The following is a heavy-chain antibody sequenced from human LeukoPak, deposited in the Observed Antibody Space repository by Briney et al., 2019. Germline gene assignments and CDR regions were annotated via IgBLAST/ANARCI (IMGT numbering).Heavy chain of an antibody. CDR3: ARGYSYEDY. CDR2: VFYTGTT. V-gene: IGHV4-59*01. D-gene: IGHD5-18*01. J-gene: IGHJ4*02. CDR1: GGSISGYY. Sequence: SETLSLTCTVSGGSISGYYWSWIRQPPGKGLEWIGYVFYTGTTNYNPSPKSRVTISVDTSKNQFSLKLSSVSAADTAVYFCARGYSYEDYWGQGTLVTVSS.